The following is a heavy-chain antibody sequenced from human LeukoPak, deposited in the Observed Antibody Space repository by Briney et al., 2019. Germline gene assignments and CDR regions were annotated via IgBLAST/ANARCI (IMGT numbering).Heavy chain of an antibody. CDR1: GYTFTSYY. CDR2: INPSGGST. J-gene: IGHJ4*02. Sequence: ASVKVSCKASGYTFTSYYVHWVRQAPGQGLEWMGIINPSGGSTSYAQKFQGRVTMTRDMSTSTVYMELSSLRSEDTAVYYCARAVVVTTFDYWGQGTLVTVSS. CDR3: ARAVVVTTFDY. D-gene: IGHD2-21*02. V-gene: IGHV1-46*01.